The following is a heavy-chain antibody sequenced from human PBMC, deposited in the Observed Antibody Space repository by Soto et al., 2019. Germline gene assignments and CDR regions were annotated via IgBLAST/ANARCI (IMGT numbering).Heavy chain of an antibody. D-gene: IGHD4-17*01. CDR3: ARDRSHHLDHGDYVSSTYYYYGMDV. Sequence: QVQLQESGPGLVKPSQTLSLTCTVSGGSISSGGYYWSWIRQHPGKGLEWLGYIYYSGSTYYNPSLKSRVTISVDTSKNQFSLKLSSVTAADTAVYYCARDRSHHLDHGDYVSSTYYYYGMDVWGQGTTVTVSS. V-gene: IGHV4-31*03. CDR2: IYYSGST. CDR1: GGSISSGGYY. J-gene: IGHJ6*02.